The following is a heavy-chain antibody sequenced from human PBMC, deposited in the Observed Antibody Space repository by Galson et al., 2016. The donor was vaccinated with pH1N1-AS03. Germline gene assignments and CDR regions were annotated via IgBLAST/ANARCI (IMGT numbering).Heavy chain of an antibody. CDR3: MKGGGYSHGFMEYYFDS. Sequence: SLRLSCAASGFVFSSSAIHWVRQSPGKGLEWVAFIRYDETIKNYADSVKGRFTISRDNPKNTVYLEMNSLRPEDTAVYYCMKGGGYSHGFMEYYFDSWGQGTLVTVSS. CDR1: GFVFSSSA. J-gene: IGHJ4*02. CDR2: IRYDETIK. D-gene: IGHD3-10*01. V-gene: IGHV3-30*02.